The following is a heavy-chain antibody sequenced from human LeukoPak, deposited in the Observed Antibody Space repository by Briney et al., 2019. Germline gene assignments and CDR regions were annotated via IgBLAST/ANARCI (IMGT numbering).Heavy chain of an antibody. D-gene: IGHD3-22*01. V-gene: IGHV1-69*13. CDR3: AGYYYDGCGYMQS. Sequence: SGVKLSCKASVGTFSIHPTSWLGQAPGQGLEWMGGIIPSFGTANYAETLQGRVTITADDSTSRAYMELSSLRYEDTAVYYCAGYYYDGCGYMQSWGQGTLVTVS. CDR1: VGTFSIHP. J-gene: IGHJ4*02. CDR2: IIPSFGTA.